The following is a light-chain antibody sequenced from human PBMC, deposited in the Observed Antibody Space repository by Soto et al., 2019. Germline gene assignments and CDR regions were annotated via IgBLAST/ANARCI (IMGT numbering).Light chain of an antibody. V-gene: IGKV1-5*03. J-gene: IGKJ1*01. Sequence: DIQMTQSPSTLAASAGDRVTITCRASQRINNWLAWYQQKPGKAPKLLIYQASNLQSGVPPSFSGSGFGTEFTLTFSNLQPEDFAMYYCQQYNSHWSWTFGQGTQVEI. CDR3: QQYNSHWSWT. CDR2: QAS. CDR1: QRINNW.